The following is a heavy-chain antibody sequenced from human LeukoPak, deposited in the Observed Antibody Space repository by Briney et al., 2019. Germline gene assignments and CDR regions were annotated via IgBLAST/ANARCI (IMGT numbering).Heavy chain of an antibody. CDR1: GYTFTGKF. J-gene: IGHJ4*02. CDR3: ARDREGLAYFDY. V-gene: IGHV1-2*02. D-gene: IGHD3/OR15-3a*01. CDR2: IDPNSGGT. Sequence: AASVKVSCKASGYTFTGKFIHWVRQAPGQGLEWMGWIDPNSGGTDYAQMFRGRVTMTRDTSTSTAYMDLSSLISDDTAVYYCARDREGLAYFDYWGQGTLVTVSS.